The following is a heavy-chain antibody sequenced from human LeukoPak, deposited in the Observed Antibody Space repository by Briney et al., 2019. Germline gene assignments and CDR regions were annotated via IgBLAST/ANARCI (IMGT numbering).Heavy chain of an antibody. Sequence: GGSLRLSCAASGCTFTNYWMSWAREAPGKGLEWVASINQDGSEKYYVDSVKGRFTVSRDNAKNSVYLQMNSLRTEDTAIYYCAGAWSRVDGFDIWGQGTMVTVSS. CDR1: GCTFTNYW. V-gene: IGHV3-7*01. CDR3: AGAWSRVDGFDI. CDR2: INQDGSEK. J-gene: IGHJ3*02. D-gene: IGHD2-8*02.